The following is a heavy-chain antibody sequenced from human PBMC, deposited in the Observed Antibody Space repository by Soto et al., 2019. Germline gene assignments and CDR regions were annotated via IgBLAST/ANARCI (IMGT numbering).Heavy chain of an antibody. CDR3: ARAYVGAYYYDYDMDV. CDR1: GFIVSSNC. J-gene: IGHJ6*02. D-gene: IGHD2-21*01. CDR2: LYSGGTT. Sequence: GESLRLSCEASGFIVSSNCMSWVRQAPGKGLEWVSVLYSGGTTYYADSVKGRFTISRDNSKNTLYLQMNGLRAEDTAVYYCARAYVGAYYYDYDMDVWGQGTTVTVSS. V-gene: IGHV3-53*01.